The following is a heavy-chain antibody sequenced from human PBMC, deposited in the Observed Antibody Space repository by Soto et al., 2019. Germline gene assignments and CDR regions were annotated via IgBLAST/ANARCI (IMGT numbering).Heavy chain of an antibody. J-gene: IGHJ6*02. D-gene: IGHD3-22*01. CDR3: ARGTYYYDSSGYYYGHPEANYYYYGMDV. CDR2: IIPIFGTA. V-gene: IGHV1-69*06. Sequence: QVQLVQSGAEVKKPGSSVKVSCKASGGTFSSYAISWVRQAPGQGLEWMGGIIPIFGTANYAQKFQGRVTITADKSTSTAYMELSSLRSEDTAVSYCARGTYYYDSSGYYYGHPEANYYYYGMDVWGQGTTVTVSS. CDR1: GGTFSSYA.